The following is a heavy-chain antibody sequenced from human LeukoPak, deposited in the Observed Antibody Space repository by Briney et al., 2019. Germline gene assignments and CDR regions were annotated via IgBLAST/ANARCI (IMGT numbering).Heavy chain of an antibody. Sequence: ASVKVSCKASGYTFTGYYMHWVRQAPGQGLEWMGWINPNTGGTNYAQKFQGRVTMTRDTSISTAYMELSRLRSDDTAVYYCARDSRPGYSSGWTPFDYWGQGTLVTVSS. J-gene: IGHJ4*02. D-gene: IGHD6-19*01. CDR3: ARDSRPGYSSGWTPFDY. CDR1: GYTFTGYY. V-gene: IGHV1-2*02. CDR2: INPNTGGT.